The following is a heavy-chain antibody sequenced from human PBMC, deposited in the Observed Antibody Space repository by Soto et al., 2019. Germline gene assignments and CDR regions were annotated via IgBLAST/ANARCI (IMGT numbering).Heavy chain of an antibody. Sequence: GASVKVSCKASGYSFTDCHIHWVRQAPGQGLEWLGRINPKSGGTSTAQKVQGWVTLTTDTSISTASMELTRLTSDDTAIYYCARGDSTDCSNGVCSFFYNHEMDVWG. CDR3: ARGDSTDCSNGVCSFFYNHEMDV. CDR1: GYSFTDCH. J-gene: IGHJ6*02. D-gene: IGHD2-8*01. CDR2: INPKSGGT. V-gene: IGHV1-2*04.